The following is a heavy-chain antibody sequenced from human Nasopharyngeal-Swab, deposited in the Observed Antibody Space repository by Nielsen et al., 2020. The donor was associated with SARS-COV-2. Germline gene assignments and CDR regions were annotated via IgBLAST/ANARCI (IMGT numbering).Heavy chain of an antibody. D-gene: IGHD4-17*01. J-gene: IGHJ6*03. Sequence: WIRQLPGKGLEWVANIKQDGSEKYYVDSVKGRFTISRDNAKNSLYLQMNSLRAEDTAVYYCARDDYGDYYYYMDVWGKGTTVTVSS. V-gene: IGHV3-7*01. CDR2: IKQDGSEK. CDR3: ARDDYGDYYYYMDV.